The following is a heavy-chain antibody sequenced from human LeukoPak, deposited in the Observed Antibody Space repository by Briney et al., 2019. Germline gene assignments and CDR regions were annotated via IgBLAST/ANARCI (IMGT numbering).Heavy chain of an antibody. CDR3: ARHFGTGTPFDS. D-gene: IGHD3/OR15-3a*01. CDR2: TGDSDT. Sequence: GESLKISCQGSGDRFSNYWIAWVRQVPGKGLEWMGVTGDSDTRYSPSFEGQVTMSVDKSITTAYLQWSRLKASDTAMYYCARHFGTGTPFDSWGQGTLVTVSS. V-gene: IGHV5-51*01. J-gene: IGHJ4*02. CDR1: GDRFSNYW.